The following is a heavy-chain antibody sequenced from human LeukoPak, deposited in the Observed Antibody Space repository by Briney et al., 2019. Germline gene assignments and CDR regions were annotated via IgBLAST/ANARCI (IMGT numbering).Heavy chain of an antibody. D-gene: IGHD3-22*01. V-gene: IGHV3-9*01. Sequence: GGSLRLSCAASGFTFDDYAMHWVRQAPGKGLEWVSGISWNSGSIGYADSVKGRFTISRDNAKNSLYLQMNSLRAEDTALYYCAKAYYYDSIGYGPLDYWGQGTLVSVSS. J-gene: IGHJ4*02. CDR3: AKAYYYDSIGYGPLDY. CDR1: GFTFDDYA. CDR2: ISWNSGSI.